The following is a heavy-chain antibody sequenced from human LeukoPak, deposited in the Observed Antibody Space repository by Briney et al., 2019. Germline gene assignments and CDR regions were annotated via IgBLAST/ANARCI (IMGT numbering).Heavy chain of an antibody. CDR1: GFDFSRNW. J-gene: IGHJ4*02. D-gene: IGHD3-22*01. V-gene: IGHV3-7*01. Sequence: PGGSLRLSCAAAGFDFSRNWMSWVRQAPGKGLEWVANIKEDGSEKYYVDSVKGRFTISRDNAKNSLFLQMNSLRAEDTAVYYCAREGYDSSGGDYWGQGNLVTVSS. CDR2: IKEDGSEK. CDR3: AREGYDSSGGDY.